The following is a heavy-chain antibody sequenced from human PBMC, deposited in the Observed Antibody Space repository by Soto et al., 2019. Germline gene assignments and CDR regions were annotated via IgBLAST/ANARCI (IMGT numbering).Heavy chain of an antibody. Sequence: PSETLSLTCTVSGDSVTSVSDYWSWIRQPPGKGLEWIGYIYYSGSADYNPSLGSRVTISIDTSKNQFSLKLTSVTAADTAVYYCARGVGFGYYYYHMDIWGQGTTVT. V-gene: IGHV4-61*01. CDR3: ARGVGFGYYYYHMDI. J-gene: IGHJ6*02. CDR2: IYYSGSA. D-gene: IGHD3-10*01. CDR1: GDSVTSVSDY.